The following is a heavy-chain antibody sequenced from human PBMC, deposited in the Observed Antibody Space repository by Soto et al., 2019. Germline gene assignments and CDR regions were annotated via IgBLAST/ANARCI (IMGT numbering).Heavy chain of an antibody. Sequence: GGSLRLSCAASGFTFSSYGMHWVRQAPGKGLEWVAVISYDGSNKYYADSVKGRFTISRDNSKNTLYLQMNSLRAEDTAVYYCAKDIKGRGSWLTYYFDYWGQGTLVTVSS. CDR3: AKDIKGRGSWLTYYFDY. CDR1: GFTFSSYG. V-gene: IGHV3-30*18. J-gene: IGHJ4*02. D-gene: IGHD6-13*01. CDR2: ISYDGSNK.